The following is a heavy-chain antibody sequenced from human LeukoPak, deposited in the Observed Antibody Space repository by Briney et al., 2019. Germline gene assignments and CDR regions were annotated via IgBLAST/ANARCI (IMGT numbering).Heavy chain of an antibody. D-gene: IGHD1/OR15-1a*01. CDR2: IHYSGST. Sequence: SETLSLTCTVAGGSLSYSNYYWGWIRQPPGKRLEWIGSIHYSGSTYYNPSLKSRVTISVDTSKNQFSLTLSSVTAADTALYYCARGEQQLPKGYWYLDLWGRGTLVTVSS. CDR3: ARGEQQLPKGYWYLDL. V-gene: IGHV4-39*01. CDR1: GGSLSYSNYY. J-gene: IGHJ2*01.